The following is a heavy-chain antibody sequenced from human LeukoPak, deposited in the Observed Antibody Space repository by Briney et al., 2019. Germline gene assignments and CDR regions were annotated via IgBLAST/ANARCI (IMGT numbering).Heavy chain of an antibody. Sequence: ASVTVSCKASGGTFSSYAISWVRQAPGQGLEWMGWISAYNGNTNYAQKLQGRVTMTTDTSTSTAYMELRSLRSDDTAVYYCARDFRLGGWYDYWGQGTLVTVSS. J-gene: IGHJ4*02. CDR2: ISAYNGNT. D-gene: IGHD6-19*01. V-gene: IGHV1-18*01. CDR3: ARDFRLGGWYDY. CDR1: GGTFSSYA.